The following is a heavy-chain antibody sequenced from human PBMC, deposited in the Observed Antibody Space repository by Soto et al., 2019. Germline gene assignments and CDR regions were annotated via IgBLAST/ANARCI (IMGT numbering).Heavy chain of an antibody. D-gene: IGHD2-2*01. V-gene: IGHV3-23*01. CDR1: GFTFSNYA. CDR2: ISGSGGST. J-gene: IGHJ6*03. Sequence: EMQLLESGGGLVQPGGSLRLSCAASGFTFSNYAMTWVRQAPGKGLEWVSGISGSGGSTFYAGSVKGRFAISRDTSKNTLYLQMSSLRAEDTAVYYCALRYCSRTTCPPLNSYLYMDVWGKGTTVTVSS. CDR3: ALRYCSRTTCPPLNSYLYMDV.